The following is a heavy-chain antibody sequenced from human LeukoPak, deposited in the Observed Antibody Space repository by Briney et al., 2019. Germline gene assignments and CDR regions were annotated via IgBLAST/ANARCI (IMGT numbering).Heavy chain of an antibody. D-gene: IGHD5-18*01. CDR2: MNPNSGNT. CDR1: GYTFTSYA. V-gene: IGHV1-8*03. CDR3: AREGSGYSYGDDAFDI. Sequence: GASVKVSCKASGYTFTSYAMNWVRQAPGQGLEWMGWMNPNSGNTGYAQKFQGRVTITRNTSISTAYMELSSLRSEDTAVYYCAREGSGYSYGDDAFDIWGQGTMVTVSS. J-gene: IGHJ3*02.